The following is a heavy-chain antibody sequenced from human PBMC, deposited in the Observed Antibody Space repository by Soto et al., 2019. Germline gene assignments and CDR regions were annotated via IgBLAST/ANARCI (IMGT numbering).Heavy chain of an antibody. J-gene: IGHJ6*02. Sequence: GASVKGSCKASGYTFTGYYMHWARQAPGQGLEWMGWINPNSGGTNYAQKFQGWVTMTRDTSISTAYMELSRLRSDDTAVYYCARESDIVVVPAANGMDVWGQGTTVTVSS. D-gene: IGHD2-2*01. CDR1: GYTFTGYY. CDR2: INPNSGGT. CDR3: ARESDIVVVPAANGMDV. V-gene: IGHV1-2*04.